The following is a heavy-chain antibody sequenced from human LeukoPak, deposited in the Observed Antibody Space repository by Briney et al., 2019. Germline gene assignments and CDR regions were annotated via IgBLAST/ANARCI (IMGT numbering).Heavy chain of an antibody. D-gene: IGHD2-15*01. V-gene: IGHV1-69*05. J-gene: IGHJ4*02. Sequence: SVKVSCKASGGTFSSYAISWVRQAPGQGLELMGGIIPIFGTANYAQKFQGRVTITTDESTSTAYMELSSLRSEDTAVYYCARVVAVAANYYFDYWGQGTLVTVSS. CDR2: IIPIFGTA. CDR3: ARVVAVAANYYFDY. CDR1: GGTFSSYA.